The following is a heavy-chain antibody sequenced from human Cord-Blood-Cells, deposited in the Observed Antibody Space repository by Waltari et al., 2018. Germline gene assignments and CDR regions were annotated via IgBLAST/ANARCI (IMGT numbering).Heavy chain of an antibody. J-gene: IGHJ3*02. CDR2: INHSGST. V-gene: IGHV4-34*01. D-gene: IGHD4-4*01. CDR3: ARGVTVTRNAFDI. Sequence: QVQLQQWGAGLLKPSETLSLPCAVYVGSFSGYYWSWIRQPPGKGLEWIGEINHSGSTNYNPSLKSRVTISVDTSKNQFSLKLSSVTAADTAVYYCARGVTVTRNAFDIWGQGTMVTVSS. CDR1: VGSFSGYY.